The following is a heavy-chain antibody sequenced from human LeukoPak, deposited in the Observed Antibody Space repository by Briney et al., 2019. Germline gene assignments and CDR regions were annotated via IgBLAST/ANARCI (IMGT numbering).Heavy chain of an antibody. CDR3: ARGYCSSTSCSYYFDY. CDR2: INHSGST. V-gene: IGHV4-34*01. D-gene: IGHD2-2*01. J-gene: IGHJ4*02. Sequence: PSETLSLTCAVYGGSFSGYYWSWIRQPPGKGLERIGEINHSGSTNYNPSLKSRVTISVDTSKNQFSLKLSSVTAADTAVYYCARGYCSSTSCSYYFDYWGQGTLVTVSS. CDR1: GGSFSGYY.